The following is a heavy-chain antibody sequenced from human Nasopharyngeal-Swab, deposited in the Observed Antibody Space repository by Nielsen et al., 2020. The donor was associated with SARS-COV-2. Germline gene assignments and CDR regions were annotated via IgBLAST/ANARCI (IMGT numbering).Heavy chain of an antibody. V-gene: IGHV4-30-4*07. D-gene: IGHD4-17*01. Sequence: RQAPGKGLEWIGYIYYSGSTYYNPSLKSRVTISVDTSKNQFSLKLSSVTAADTAVYYCASLGGDYGDSRDHWGQGTLVTVSS. CDR2: IYYSGST. CDR3: ASLGGDYGDSRDH. J-gene: IGHJ4*02.